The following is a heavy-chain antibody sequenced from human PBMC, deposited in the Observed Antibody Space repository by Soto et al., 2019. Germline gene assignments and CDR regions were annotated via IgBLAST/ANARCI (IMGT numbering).Heavy chain of an antibody. V-gene: IGHV2-5*02. D-gene: IGHD2-15*01. CDR2: IYWDDDK. J-gene: IGHJ4*02. CDR3: AHRVVAANHFDY. Sequence: QITLKESGPTLVKPTQTLTLTCTFSGFSLNNNGLGLGWIRQPPGKALEWLALIYWDDDKRYSPSLKSRLTITKDASKNQVILTMSHMNPVDTATYYCAHRVVAANHFDYWGQGTLVTVSS. CDR1: GFSLNNNGLG.